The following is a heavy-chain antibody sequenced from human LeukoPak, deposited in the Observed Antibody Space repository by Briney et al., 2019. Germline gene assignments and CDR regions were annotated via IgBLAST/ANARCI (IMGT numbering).Heavy chain of an antibody. J-gene: IGHJ3*02. CDR1: GFTFSSYS. D-gene: IGHD3-3*01. V-gene: IGHV3-21*01. Sequence: GGSLRLSCAASGFTFSSYSMNWVRQAPGKGLEWVSSISSSSSYIYYADSVKGRFTISRDNAKNSPYLQMNSLRAEGTAVYYCAREDGRGYDFWSGYSSAFDIWGQGTMVTVSS. CDR3: AREDGRGYDFWSGYSSAFDI. CDR2: ISSSSSYI.